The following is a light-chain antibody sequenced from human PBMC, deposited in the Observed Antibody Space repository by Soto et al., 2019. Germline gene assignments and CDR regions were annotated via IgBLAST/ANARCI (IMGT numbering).Light chain of an antibody. CDR3: QQRSNWPLT. CDR2: DAS. J-gene: IGKJ3*01. V-gene: IGKV3-11*01. Sequence: ELVLTQSPATLSLSPGERATLSCRASQSVSSYLAWYQQKPGQAPRLLIYDASNRATGTPARFSGSGSGTDFTLTISSLEPEDFAVYYCQQRSNWPLTFGPGTKVDIK. CDR1: QSVSSY.